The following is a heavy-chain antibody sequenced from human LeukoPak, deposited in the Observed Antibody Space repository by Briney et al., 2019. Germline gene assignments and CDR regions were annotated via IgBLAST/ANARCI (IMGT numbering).Heavy chain of an antibody. CDR3: ARAPIVVVTAKDNYFDY. V-gene: IGHV1-2*04. D-gene: IGHD2-21*02. CDR1: GYTFTGYY. Sequence: APVKVPCKASGYTFTGYYMHWVRQAPGQGLEWMGWINPNSGGTNYAQKFQGWVTMTRDTSISTAYMELSRLRSDDTAVYYCARAPIVVVTAKDNYFDYWGQGTLVTVSS. CDR2: INPNSGGT. J-gene: IGHJ4*02.